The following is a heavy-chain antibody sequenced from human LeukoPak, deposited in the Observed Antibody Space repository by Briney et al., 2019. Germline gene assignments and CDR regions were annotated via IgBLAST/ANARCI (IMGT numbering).Heavy chain of an antibody. CDR2: INFSGGTT. V-gene: IGHV3-23*01. D-gene: IGHD3-10*01. Sequence: PGGSLRLSCAASGFTFSSFAMSWVRQAPGKGLEWVSAINFSGGTTYYADSVKGRFTISRDNFKNTLYLQMNGLRADDTAVYYCAKGLTMVRGVIVSGPRPPRPPYYFDYWGQGTLVTVSS. J-gene: IGHJ4*02. CDR1: GFTFSSFA. CDR3: AKGLTMVRGVIVSGPRPPRPPYYFDY.